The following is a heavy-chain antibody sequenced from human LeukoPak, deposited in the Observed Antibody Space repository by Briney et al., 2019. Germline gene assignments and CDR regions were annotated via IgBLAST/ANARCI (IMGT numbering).Heavy chain of an antibody. D-gene: IGHD3-10*01. Sequence: AASVKVSCKASGCTFTSYSINWVRQAPGQGLEWMGWISAYNGNTKYAQKLQGRVTMTTDTSISTTYMDLSRLSSDDTAVYYCARAGGVDYYGSGSYVFDYWGQGTLVTVSS. CDR2: ISAYNGNT. J-gene: IGHJ4*02. V-gene: IGHV1-18*01. CDR1: GCTFTSYS. CDR3: ARAGGVDYYGSGSYVFDY.